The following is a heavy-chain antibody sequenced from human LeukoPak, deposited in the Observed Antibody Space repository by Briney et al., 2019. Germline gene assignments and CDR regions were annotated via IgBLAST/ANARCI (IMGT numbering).Heavy chain of an antibody. CDR3: AKGTFHDFWSGLSFDY. V-gene: IGHV3-23*01. Sequence: GGSLRLSCTASGFKFDDYGMTWVRQAPGKGLEWVSAISGFGDSTYYTDSVKGRFTISRDNSKNTLFLQMNSLRAEDTAVYYCAKGTFHDFWSGLSFDYWGQGTLVTVSS. CDR2: ISGFGDST. CDR1: GFKFDDYG. D-gene: IGHD3-3*01. J-gene: IGHJ4*02.